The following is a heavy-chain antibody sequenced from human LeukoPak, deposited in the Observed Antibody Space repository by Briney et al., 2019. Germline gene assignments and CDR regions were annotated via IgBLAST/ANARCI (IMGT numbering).Heavy chain of an antibody. D-gene: IGHD5-24*01. Sequence: PSETLSLTCTVSGGSISSSSYYWGWIRQPPGKGLEWIGYIYHSGSTYYNPSLKSRVTISVDRSKNQFSLKLSSVTAADTAVYYCACGGYNSNEYFQHWGQGTLVTVSS. CDR1: GGSISSSSYY. CDR3: ACGGYNSNEYFQH. CDR2: IYHSGST. V-gene: IGHV4-39*07. J-gene: IGHJ1*01.